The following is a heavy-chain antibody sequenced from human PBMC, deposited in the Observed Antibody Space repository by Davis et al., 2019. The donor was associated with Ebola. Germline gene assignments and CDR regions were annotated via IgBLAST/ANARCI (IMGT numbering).Heavy chain of an antibody. CDR2: IRSKANSYAT. CDR1: GFTFSGSA. D-gene: IGHD3-22*01. V-gene: IGHV3-73*01. CDR3: ARDRWVVVITTSYYYYGMDV. Sequence: GGSLRLSCAASGFTFSGSAMHWVRQASGKGLEWVGRIRSKANSYATAYAASVKGRFTISRDDSKNTAYLQMNSLKTEDTAVYYCARDRWVVVITTSYYYYGMDVWGQGTTVTVSS. J-gene: IGHJ6*02.